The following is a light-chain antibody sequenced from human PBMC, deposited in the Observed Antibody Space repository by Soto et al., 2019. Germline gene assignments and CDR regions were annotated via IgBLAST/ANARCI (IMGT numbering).Light chain of an antibody. CDR2: GAS. CDR1: QSVSSSF. Sequence: EIVLTQSPGTLSLSPGERATLSCRASQSVSSSFLAWHQQKPGQAPRLLIYGASSRATGIPDRFSSSGSGTDFTLTISRLEPEDFAVYYCQQYGSSPRTFGQGTKVEIK. CDR3: QQYGSSPRT. V-gene: IGKV3-20*01. J-gene: IGKJ1*01.